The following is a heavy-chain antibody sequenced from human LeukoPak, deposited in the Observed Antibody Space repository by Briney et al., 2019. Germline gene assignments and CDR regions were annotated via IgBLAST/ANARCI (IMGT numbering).Heavy chain of an antibody. Sequence: SETLSLTCTVSGASISSFYWSWIRQPARKGLEWIGRIYTSGGTNYNPSLKSRVTMSIDTSKNQFSLKLYSVTAAGTAVYYCVTDRSGSDDYWGQGILVTVSS. D-gene: IGHD1-26*01. J-gene: IGHJ4*02. CDR1: GASISSFY. CDR2: IYTSGGT. CDR3: VTDRSGSDDY. V-gene: IGHV4-4*07.